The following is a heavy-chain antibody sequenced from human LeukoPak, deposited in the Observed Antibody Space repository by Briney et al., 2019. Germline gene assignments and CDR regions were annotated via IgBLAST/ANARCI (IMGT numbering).Heavy chain of an antibody. J-gene: IGHJ4*02. CDR2: INHSGST. V-gene: IGHV4-34*01. CDR1: GGSFSGYY. D-gene: IGHD4-23*01. CDR3: ARHYGGKGPYDY. Sequence: SETLSLTCAVYGGSFSGYYWSWIRQPPGKGLEWIGEINHSGSTNYNPSLKSRVTISVDTSKNQFPLKLSSVTAADTAVYYCARHYGGKGPYDYWGQGTLVTVSS.